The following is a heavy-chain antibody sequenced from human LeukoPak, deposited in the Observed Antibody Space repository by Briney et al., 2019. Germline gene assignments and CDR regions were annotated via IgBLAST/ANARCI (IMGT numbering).Heavy chain of an antibody. D-gene: IGHD3-10*01. Sequence: SETLSLTRSVSGHAIRRLYWIWTRQPGGKGLVCLGRIYTSGSTNYNPTLKSRVTISVDTSKNQFSLKLSSVTAADTAVYYCARDEVRGVNYYYYYMDVGGKGPTVTVP. J-gene: IGHJ6*03. CDR1: GHAIRRLY. CDR3: ARDEVRGVNYYYYYMDV. V-gene: IGHV4-4*07. CDR2: IYTSGST.